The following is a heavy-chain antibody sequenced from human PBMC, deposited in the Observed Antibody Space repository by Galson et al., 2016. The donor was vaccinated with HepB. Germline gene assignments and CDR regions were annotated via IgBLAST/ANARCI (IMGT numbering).Heavy chain of an antibody. CDR2: IRYDGSNK. J-gene: IGHJ4*02. V-gene: IGHV3-33*01. CDR3: ARGVGYGSGSLFDY. Sequence: SLRLSCAASGFTFSSYGMHWVRQAPGKGLEWMAVIRYDGSNKYYADSVKGRFTISRDNSKNALYLQMNSLRAEDTAVYYCARGVGYGSGSLFDYWGQGTLVTVSS. D-gene: IGHD3-10*01. CDR1: GFTFSSYG.